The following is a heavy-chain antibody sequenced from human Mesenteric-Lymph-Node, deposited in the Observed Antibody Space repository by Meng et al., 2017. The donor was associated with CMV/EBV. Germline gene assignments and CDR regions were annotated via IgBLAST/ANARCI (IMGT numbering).Heavy chain of an antibody. D-gene: IGHD1-26*01. V-gene: IGHV3-11*01. Sequence: GGSLRLSCAASGFSFSDDYMSWIRQAPGKGLEWVSYISSRGSTIYYADSVKGRFTISRDNAQNSLYLQMNSLRAEDTAVYYCAKWGGGVQAWDHYGMDVWGQGTTVTVSS. J-gene: IGHJ6*02. CDR2: ISSRGSTI. CDR1: GFSFSDDY. CDR3: AKWGGGVQAWDHYGMDV.